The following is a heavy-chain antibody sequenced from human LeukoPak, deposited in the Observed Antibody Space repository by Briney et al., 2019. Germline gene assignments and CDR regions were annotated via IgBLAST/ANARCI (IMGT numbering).Heavy chain of an antibody. D-gene: IGHD3-22*01. V-gene: IGHV4-30-2*01. CDR1: GGSISSGGTP. Sequence: PSETLSLTCAVSGGSISSGGTPWSWIGQPPGKGREWFGYIYHSGSTYYNPSLKSRVTISVDRSKNQFSLKLSSVTAADTAVYYCAREVSGDSSGYDLDYCGQGTLVTVSS. CDR2: IYHSGST. J-gene: IGHJ4*02. CDR3: AREVSGDSSGYDLDY.